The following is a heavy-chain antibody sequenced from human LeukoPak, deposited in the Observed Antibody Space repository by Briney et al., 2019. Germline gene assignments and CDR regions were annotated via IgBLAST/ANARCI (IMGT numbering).Heavy chain of an antibody. Sequence: KPSETLSLTCTVSGGSISSSTYYWAWIRQSPGKGLEWIGSITYSGSTYYNPSLESRVTISVDTSKNQFSLKLSSVTAADTAVYYCARDRVEIGGFDLWGRGTLVTVSS. CDR3: ARDRVEIGGFDL. CDR1: GGSISSSTYY. V-gene: IGHV4-39*07. D-gene: IGHD5-24*01. J-gene: IGHJ2*01. CDR2: ITYSGST.